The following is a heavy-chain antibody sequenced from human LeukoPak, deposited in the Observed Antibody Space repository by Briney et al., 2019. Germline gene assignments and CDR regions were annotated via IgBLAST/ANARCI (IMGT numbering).Heavy chain of an antibody. CDR3: ARETGIAVAGTSSDY. D-gene: IGHD6-19*01. CDR1: GYTFTGYY. CDR2: INPNSGGT. J-gene: IGHJ4*02. V-gene: IGHV1-2*02. Sequence: ASVKVSCKASGYTFTGYYMHWVRQAPGQGLEWTGWINPNSGGTNYAQKFQGRVTMTRDTSISTAYMELSRLRSDDTAVYYCARETGIAVAGTSSDYWGQGTLVTVSS.